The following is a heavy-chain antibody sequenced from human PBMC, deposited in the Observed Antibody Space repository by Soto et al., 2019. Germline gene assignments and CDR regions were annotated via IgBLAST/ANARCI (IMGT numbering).Heavy chain of an antibody. V-gene: IGHV4-59*01. D-gene: IGHD3-3*01. CDR2: IYYSGST. CDR3: ARGQLNYDFWSGYSLTPNYGMDV. CDR1: GGSISSYY. J-gene: IGHJ6*02. Sequence: SETLSLTCTVSGGSISSYYWSWIRQPPGKGLEWIGYIYYSGSTNYNPSLKSRVTISVDTSKNQFSLKLSSVTAADTAVYYCARGQLNYDFWSGYSLTPNYGMDVWGQGTTVT.